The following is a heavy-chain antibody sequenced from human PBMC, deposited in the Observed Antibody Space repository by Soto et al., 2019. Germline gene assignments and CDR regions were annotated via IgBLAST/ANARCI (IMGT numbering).Heavy chain of an antibody. D-gene: IGHD6-13*01. CDR2: ISSSSSYI. V-gene: IGHV3-21*01. J-gene: IGHJ5*02. CDR1: GFTFSSYS. Sequence: GGSLRLSCAASGFTFSSYSMNWVRQAPGKGLEWVSSISSSSSYIYYADSVKGRFTISRDNANNSLYLQMNSLRAEDTAVYYCASIAAAGIQFDTWGQGTLVTVSS. CDR3: ASIAAAGIQFDT.